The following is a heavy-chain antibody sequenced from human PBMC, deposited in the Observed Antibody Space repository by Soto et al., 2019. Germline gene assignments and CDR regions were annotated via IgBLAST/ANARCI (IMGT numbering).Heavy chain of an antibody. J-gene: IGHJ4*02. Sequence: GGSLRLSCAASGFTLSSYAMHWVRQAPGKGLEWVAVISYDGSNKYYADSVKGRFTISRDNSKNTLYLQMNGLRAEDTAVYYCARDTLPPYYYGSGSRFDYWGQGTLVTVSS. D-gene: IGHD3-10*01. CDR1: GFTLSSYA. CDR2: ISYDGSNK. CDR3: ARDTLPPYYYGSGSRFDY. V-gene: IGHV3-30-3*01.